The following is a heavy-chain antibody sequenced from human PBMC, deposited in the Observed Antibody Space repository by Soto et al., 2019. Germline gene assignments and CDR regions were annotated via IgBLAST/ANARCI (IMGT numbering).Heavy chain of an antibody. CDR2: IYYSGST. Sequence: SETLSLTCPVSGGSISSGGYYWSWIRQHPGKGLEWIGYIYYSGSTYYNPSLKSRVTISVDTSKNQFSLKLSSVTAADTAVYYCASSPRGVVLGVVTNWFDPWGQGTLVTVSS. CDR1: GGSISSGGYY. CDR3: ASSPRGVVLGVVTNWFDP. J-gene: IGHJ5*02. V-gene: IGHV4-31*03. D-gene: IGHD3-3*01.